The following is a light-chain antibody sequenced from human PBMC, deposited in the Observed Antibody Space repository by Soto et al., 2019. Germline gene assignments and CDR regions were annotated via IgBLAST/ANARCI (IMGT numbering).Light chain of an antibody. Sequence: EIVFTQSPGTLSLSPGERATLSCRASRDVSRSFLAWYQQKLGKPPRLLIYDASTRATGIPDRLSGSGSGTEFTLTISSLQPDDFATYYCQQYNSYWTFGQGTKVDIK. CDR3: QQYNSYWT. CDR1: RDVSRSF. CDR2: DAS. V-gene: IGKV3-20*01. J-gene: IGKJ1*01.